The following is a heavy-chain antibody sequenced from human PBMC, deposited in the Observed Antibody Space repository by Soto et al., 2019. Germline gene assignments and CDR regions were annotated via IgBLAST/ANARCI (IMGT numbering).Heavy chain of an antibody. Sequence: ASVKVSCKASGYTFTGYYILWVRQAPGQGLEWMGWISPYNGSTNYAQKLQGRVTMTRDTSTSTAYMELSRLRSDDTAVYYGARDVKEGATGFDYWGQGTLVTVSS. CDR1: GYTFTGYY. V-gene: IGHV1-2*02. CDR3: ARDVKEGATGFDY. D-gene: IGHD1-26*01. CDR2: ISPYNGST. J-gene: IGHJ4*02.